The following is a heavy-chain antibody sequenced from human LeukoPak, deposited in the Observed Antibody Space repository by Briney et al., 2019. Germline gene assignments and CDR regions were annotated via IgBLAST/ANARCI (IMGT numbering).Heavy chain of an antibody. CDR2: IYATGNT. CDR3: ARDFEYCSSTTCLHAFDN. Sequence: PSETLSLTCTVSGGSISSYYLSWIRQPAGKGLEWIGRIYATGNTMYNPSLKSRVTVSVDTSKNQFSLKLSSVTAADTAVYYCARDFEYCSSTTCLHAFDNWGQGTMVTVSS. J-gene: IGHJ3*02. D-gene: IGHD2-2*01. V-gene: IGHV4-4*07. CDR1: GGSISSYY.